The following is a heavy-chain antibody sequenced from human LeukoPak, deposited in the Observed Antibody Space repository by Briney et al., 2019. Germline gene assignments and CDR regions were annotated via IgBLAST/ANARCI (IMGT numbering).Heavy chain of an antibody. J-gene: IGHJ4*02. CDR1: GFSLSTSEVA. D-gene: IGHD3-3*01. Sequence: SGPTLVNPTQTLTLTCTFSGFSLSTSEVAVGWIRQPPGKALEWLALIYWDGDKRYSPSLKSRLTITKDTSKNHVVLTMTNMDPADTATYYCAHRRSGSYLNYWGQGILVTVSS. CDR2: IYWDGDK. V-gene: IGHV2-5*02. CDR3: AHRRSGSYLNY.